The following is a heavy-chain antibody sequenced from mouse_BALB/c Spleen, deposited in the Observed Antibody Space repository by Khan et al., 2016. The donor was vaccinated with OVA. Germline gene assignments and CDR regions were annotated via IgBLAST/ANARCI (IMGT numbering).Heavy chain of an antibody. CDR1: GYTFTSYW. D-gene: IGHD1-1*01. Sequence: DLVKPGASVKLSCKASGYTFTSYWINWIKQRPGQGLEWIGRIAPGSGSSYYNEMFKGKATLTVDTSSTTAYIQLSSLSSEDSAFYSCARENYYGSSRYAMDYWGQGTSVTVSS. J-gene: IGHJ4*01. CDR2: IAPGSGSS. CDR3: ARENYYGSSRYAMDY. V-gene: IGHV1S41*01.